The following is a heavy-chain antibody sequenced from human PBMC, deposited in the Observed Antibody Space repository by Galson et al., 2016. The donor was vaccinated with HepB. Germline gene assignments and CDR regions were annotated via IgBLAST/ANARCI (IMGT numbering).Heavy chain of an antibody. V-gene: IGHV3-23*01. J-gene: IGHJ4*01. D-gene: IGHD2-2*01. Sequence: SLRLSCAASGFTFSSYAMSWVRQAPGKGLEWVSAISGTGATTYYADSVKGRFTISRDSFKNTLSLQMNSLRVEDTAVYYCAKDRDGSSAGCYGGIDYWGHGTLVIVSS. CDR1: GFTFSSYA. CDR2: ISGTGATT. CDR3: AKDRDGSSAGCYGGIDY.